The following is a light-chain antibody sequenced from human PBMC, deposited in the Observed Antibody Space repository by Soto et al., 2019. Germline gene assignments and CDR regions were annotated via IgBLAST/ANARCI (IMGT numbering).Light chain of an antibody. J-gene: IGKJ1*01. Sequence: EIVLTQSPATLSLSPGERATLSCRASQSVSSYLAWYQQKPGQAPRLLIYEASKRATGIPARFSGSGSGTDCTLTISSLEPEDFAVYYCQQRYNWPRTFGQGTKVDIK. CDR2: EAS. CDR3: QQRYNWPRT. CDR1: QSVSSY. V-gene: IGKV3-11*01.